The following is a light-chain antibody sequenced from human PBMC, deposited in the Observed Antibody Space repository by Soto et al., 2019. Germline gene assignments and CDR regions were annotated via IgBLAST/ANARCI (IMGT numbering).Light chain of an antibody. CDR2: EVN. CDR1: SSDVGANNY. CDR3: SSYTTISTAL. V-gene: IGLV2-14*01. Sequence: QSALTQPASVSGSPGQPITISCTGTSSDVGANNYVSWYQHHPGKAPKLLIYEVNNRPSGVSSRFSGSKSGNTASLTISGLQAEDEAHYYCSSYTTISTALFGGGTKLTVL. J-gene: IGLJ2*01.